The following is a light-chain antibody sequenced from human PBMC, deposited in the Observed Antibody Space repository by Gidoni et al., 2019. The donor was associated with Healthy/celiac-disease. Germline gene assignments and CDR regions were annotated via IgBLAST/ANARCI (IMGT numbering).Light chain of an antibody. CDR3: MQALQTPFT. CDR1: QSVLHSNGYNY. Sequence: DIVMTQSPLSLPVTPGEPASISCRSSQSVLHSNGYNYLDWYLQKPGPSPQLLIYLGSNRASGVPDRFSGSGSGTDFTLKISRVEAEDVGVYYCMQALQTPFTFGPGTKVDIK. V-gene: IGKV2-28*01. J-gene: IGKJ3*01. CDR2: LGS.